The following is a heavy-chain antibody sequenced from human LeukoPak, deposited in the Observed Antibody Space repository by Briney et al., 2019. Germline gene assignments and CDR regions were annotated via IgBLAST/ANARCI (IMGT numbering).Heavy chain of an antibody. CDR3: VSGSYGVSANGMDV. V-gene: IGHV1-2*02. Sequence: ASVKVSCKASGYTFTGYYMNWVRQAPGQGLEWMGWINPNTGDINYAQKFQGRVTMTRDTSISTAYMELTILRSNDTAVYYCVSGSYGVSANGMDVWGXGXMVTVSS. CDR1: GYTFTGYY. D-gene: IGHD1-1*01. CDR2: INPNTGDI. J-gene: IGHJ6*02.